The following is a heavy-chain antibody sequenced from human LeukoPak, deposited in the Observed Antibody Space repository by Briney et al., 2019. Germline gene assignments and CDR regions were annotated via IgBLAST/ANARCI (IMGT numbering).Heavy chain of an antibody. CDR3: ARDEVLDSSSWCGPSYYYGMDV. D-gene: IGHD6-13*01. CDR1: GFTFSSYS. CDR2: ISSSSSYI. V-gene: IGHV3-21*01. Sequence: GGSLRLSCAASGFTFSSYSMNWVRQAPGKGLEWVSSISSSSSYIYYADSVKGRFTISRDNAKNSLYLQMNSLRAEDTAVYYCARDEVLDSSSWCGPSYYYGMDVWGQGTTVTVSS. J-gene: IGHJ6*02.